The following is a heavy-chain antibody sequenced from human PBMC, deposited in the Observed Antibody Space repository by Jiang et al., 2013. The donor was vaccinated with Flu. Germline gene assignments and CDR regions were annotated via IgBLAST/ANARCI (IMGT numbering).Heavy chain of an antibody. D-gene: IGHD5-24*01. CDR1: GTFSSYA. CDR2: IIPIFGTA. CDR3: ARGVGERWLQRADWFDP. Sequence: GTFSSYAISWVRQAPGQGLEWMGGIIPIFGTANYAQKFQGRVTITADESTSTAYMELSSLRSEDTAVYYCARGVGERWLQRADWFDPWGQGTLVTVSS. J-gene: IGHJ5*02. V-gene: IGHV1-69*01.